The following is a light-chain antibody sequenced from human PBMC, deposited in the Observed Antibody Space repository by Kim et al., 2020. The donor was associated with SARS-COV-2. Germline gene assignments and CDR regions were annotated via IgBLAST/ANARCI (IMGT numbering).Light chain of an antibody. Sequence: SPAERATITCRASQTISSSYLAWYQQRPGQAPRLLIYAASTRATDIPDRFIGSGSGTDFTLTISRLEPEDFAVYYCQQYGRSLWTFGQGTKVDIK. CDR2: AAS. V-gene: IGKV3-20*01. CDR3: QQYGRSLWT. CDR1: QTISSSY. J-gene: IGKJ1*01.